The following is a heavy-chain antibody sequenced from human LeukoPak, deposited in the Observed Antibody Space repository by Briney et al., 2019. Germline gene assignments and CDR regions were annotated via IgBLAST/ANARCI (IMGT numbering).Heavy chain of an antibody. Sequence: SETLSLTCTVSGGSISSSSYYWGWIRQPPGKGLEWIGSIYYSGSTYYNPSLKSRATISVDTSKNQFSLKLSSVTAADTAVYYCARDRGMATLDYWGQGTLVTVSS. J-gene: IGHJ4*02. D-gene: IGHD5-24*01. CDR2: IYYSGST. CDR1: GGSISSSSYY. V-gene: IGHV4-39*07. CDR3: ARDRGMATLDY.